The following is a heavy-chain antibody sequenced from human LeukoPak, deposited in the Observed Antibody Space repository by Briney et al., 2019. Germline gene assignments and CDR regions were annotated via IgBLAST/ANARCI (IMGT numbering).Heavy chain of an antibody. V-gene: IGHV4-59*01. J-gene: IGHJ4*02. D-gene: IGHD3-22*01. CDR2: IYYSGST. CDR1: GGSISSYY. CDR3: AGASYDSSGVH. Sequence: SETLSLTCTVSGGSISSYYWSWIRQPPGEGLEWIGYIYYSGSTNYNPSLKSRVTISVDTSKNQSSLKLSSVTAADTAVYYCAGASYDSSGVHWGQGTLVTVSS.